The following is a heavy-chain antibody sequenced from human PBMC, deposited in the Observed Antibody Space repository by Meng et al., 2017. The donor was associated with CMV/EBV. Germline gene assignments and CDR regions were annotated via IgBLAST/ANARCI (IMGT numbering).Heavy chain of an antibody. D-gene: IGHD1-26*01. V-gene: IGHV1-69*05. CDR3: ARDAQVVGATPGDY. J-gene: IGHJ4*02. CDR2: IIPIFGTA. Sequence: SVKVSCKASGGTFSSYAISWVRQAPGQGLEWMGGIIPIFGTANYAQKFQGRVTITTDESTSTAYMELRSLRSDDTAVYYCARDAQVVGATPGDYWGQGTLVTVSS. CDR1: GGTFSSYA.